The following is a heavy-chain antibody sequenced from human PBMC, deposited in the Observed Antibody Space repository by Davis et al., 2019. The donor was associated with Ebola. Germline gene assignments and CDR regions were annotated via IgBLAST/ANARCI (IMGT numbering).Heavy chain of an antibody. CDR3: ARVGAVQGVTFDYYYYYGMDV. Sequence: GSLRLSCAVYGGSFSGYYWSWIRQPPGKGLEWIGEINHSGSTNYNPSLKSRVTISVDTSKNQFSLKLSSVTAADTAVYYCARVGAVQGVTFDYYYYYGMDVWGQGTTVTVSS. CDR2: INHSGST. J-gene: IGHJ6*02. D-gene: IGHD3-10*01. V-gene: IGHV4-34*01. CDR1: GGSFSGYY.